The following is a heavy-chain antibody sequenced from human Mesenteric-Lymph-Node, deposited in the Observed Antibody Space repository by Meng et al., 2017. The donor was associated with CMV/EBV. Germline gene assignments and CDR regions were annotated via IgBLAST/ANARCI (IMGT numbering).Heavy chain of an antibody. V-gene: IGHV3-48*04. Sequence: GGSLRLSCVASGFSFSRYTLNWVRQAPGKGLEWVSYISSSGSAIYYADSVKGRFTISRDNAKNSLYLQMDSLRAEDTAVYYCAREGSFRMDVWGQGTTVTVSS. CDR3: AREGSFRMDV. D-gene: IGHD2-21*01. CDR1: GFSFSRYT. J-gene: IGHJ6*02. CDR2: ISSSGSAI.